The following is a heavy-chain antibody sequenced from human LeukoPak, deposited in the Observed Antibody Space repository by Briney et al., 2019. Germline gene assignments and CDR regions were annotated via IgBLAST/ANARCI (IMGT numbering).Heavy chain of an antibody. CDR2: ISSSSSYI. CDR3: AREPDSSGYYYRSYYFDY. CDR1: GFTFSSYS. J-gene: IGHJ4*02. V-gene: IGHV3-21*01. Sequence: GGSLRLSYAASGFTFSSYSMNWVRQAPGKGLEWVSSISSSSSYIYYADSAKGRFTISRDNAKNSLYLQMNSLRAEDTAVYYCAREPDSSGYYYRSYYFDYWGQGTLVTVSS. D-gene: IGHD3-22*01.